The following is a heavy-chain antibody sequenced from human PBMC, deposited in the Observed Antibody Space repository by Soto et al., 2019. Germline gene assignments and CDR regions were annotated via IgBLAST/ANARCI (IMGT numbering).Heavy chain of an antibody. CDR1: GGSISSYY. V-gene: IGHV4-59*01. CDR2: IYYSGTS. CDR3: ARADLGVVCTSCDCYGMYV. J-gene: IGHJ6*02. D-gene: IGHD2-2*01. Sequence: LSLTCTVSGGSISSYYWSWIRQPPGKGLEWIGHIYYSGTSNYNPSLKSRVTISVDTSKNQFSLKLSSVTAADTAVYYCARADLGVVCTSCDCYGMYVWGQGTTVPVSS.